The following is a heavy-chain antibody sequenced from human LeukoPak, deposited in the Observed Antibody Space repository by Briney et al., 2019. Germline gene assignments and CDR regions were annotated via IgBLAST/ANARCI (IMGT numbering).Heavy chain of an antibody. CDR1: GYTLTELS. J-gene: IGHJ1*01. CDR2: FDPEDGET. D-gene: IGHD2-2*02. V-gene: IGHV1-24*01. CDR3: ATRISRYCSSTSCYTAEYFQH. Sequence: ASVKVSCMVSGYTLTELSMHWVRQAPGKGLEWMGGFDPEDGETIYAQKFQGRVTMTEDTSTDTAYMELSSLRSEDTAVYYCATRISRYCSSTSCYTAEYFQHWGQGTLVTVSS.